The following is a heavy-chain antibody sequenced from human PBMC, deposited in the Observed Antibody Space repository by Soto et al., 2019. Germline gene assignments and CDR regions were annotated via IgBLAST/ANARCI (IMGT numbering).Heavy chain of an antibody. Sequence: PGGSLRLSCAASGFTFSSYAMILVRQAPGKWLECVSAISGSGGSTYYADSVKGRFTISRDNSKNTLYLQMNSLRAEDTAVYYVAKAEFVSTIFGVVNKALYYYDCMEVWGQVTTVTVSS. CDR2: ISGSGGST. J-gene: IGHJ6*02. CDR3: AKAEFVSTIFGVVNKALYYYDCMEV. D-gene: IGHD3-3*01. CDR1: GFTFSSYA. V-gene: IGHV3-23*01.